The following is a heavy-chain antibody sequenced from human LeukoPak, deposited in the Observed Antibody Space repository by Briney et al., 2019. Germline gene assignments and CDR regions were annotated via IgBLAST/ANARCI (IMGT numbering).Heavy chain of an antibody. CDR3: ARNYDINEYYFDY. J-gene: IGHJ4*02. Sequence: PSETLSLTCTVSGVSISSGGYYWSWIRQHPGKGLEWIGYIYYSGSTYYNPSLKSRVTISVDRSKNQFSLKLSSVTAADTAVYYCARNYDINEYYFDYWGQGTLVTVSS. CDR2: IYYSGST. D-gene: IGHD3-3*01. CDR1: GVSISSGGYY. V-gene: IGHV4-31*03.